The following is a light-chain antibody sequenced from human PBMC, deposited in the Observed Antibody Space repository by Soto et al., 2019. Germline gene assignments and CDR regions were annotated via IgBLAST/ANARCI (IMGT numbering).Light chain of an antibody. CDR2: GAS. J-gene: IGKJ5*01. V-gene: IGKV3-20*01. Sequence: IVLTHAPATLSFSPGEIATLSCGASQSVSSYLAWYQQKPGQAPRLLIYGASSRATGIPDRFSGSGSGTDFTLTISRLEPEDFAVYYCQQYDNSPITFGQGTRLEIK. CDR3: QQYDNSPIT. CDR1: QSVSSY.